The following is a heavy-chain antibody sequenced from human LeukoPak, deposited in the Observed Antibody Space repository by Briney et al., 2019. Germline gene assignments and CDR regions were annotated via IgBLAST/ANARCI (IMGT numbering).Heavy chain of an antibody. CDR1: GFMFRAYG. CDR2: TSFDGGNT. V-gene: IGHV3-30*18. J-gene: IGHJ6*02. Sequence: PGGSLRLSCAASGFMFRAYGMHWVRQAPGKGLEWLAVTSFDGGNTYYAASVKGRFTISRDDSNNTLDLQMNSLRAEDTAVYYCAKDSSSGSSYYFHGMDVWGQGTTVIVSS. CDR3: AKDSSSGSSYYFHGMDV. D-gene: IGHD3-10*01.